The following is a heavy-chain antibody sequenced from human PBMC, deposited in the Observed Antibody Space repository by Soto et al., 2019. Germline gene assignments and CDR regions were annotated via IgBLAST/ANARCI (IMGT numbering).Heavy chain of an antibody. CDR3: VKDDRILGRRYFDL. CDR2: ISFSDGGT. D-gene: IGHD2-15*01. Sequence: EEQLLASGGGLIQPGGSLRLACAASGFTFSSYAMTWVRQDPGKGLEWVSSISFSDGGTYYADSVKGRLTISRDNSKNTLFLQMNSLRVEDTAVYYCVKDDRILGRRYFDLWGRGTLVTVSS. V-gene: IGHV3-23*01. J-gene: IGHJ2*01. CDR1: GFTFSSYA.